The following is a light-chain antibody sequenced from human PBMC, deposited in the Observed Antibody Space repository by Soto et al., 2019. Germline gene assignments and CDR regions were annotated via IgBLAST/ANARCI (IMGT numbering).Light chain of an antibody. CDR3: QQYETSPRT. Sequence: EIVLTQSPGTLSLSPGERATLSCRASQSVSSNFLDWYQQKPGQAPRLLIYGASSRATGIPDRFSGSGSGTDLTLTISRLEPEDFEVYYCQQYETSPRTFGQGTKVDIK. CDR2: GAS. CDR1: QSVSSNF. V-gene: IGKV3-20*01. J-gene: IGKJ1*01.